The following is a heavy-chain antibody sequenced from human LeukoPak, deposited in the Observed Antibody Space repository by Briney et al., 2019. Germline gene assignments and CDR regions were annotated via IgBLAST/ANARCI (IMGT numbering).Heavy chain of an antibody. D-gene: IGHD1-1*01. CDR1: GFTFSSYG. CDR2: VSGSGIST. V-gene: IGHV3-23*01. J-gene: IGHJ4*02. CDR3: AEDRTGGD. Sequence: PGRSLRLSCAASGFTFSSYGMHWVRQAPGKGLEWVSAVSGSGISTYYADSVKGRFTISRDNSKNTLYLQMNSLRVDDTAVYYCAEDRTGGDWGQGTLVTVSS.